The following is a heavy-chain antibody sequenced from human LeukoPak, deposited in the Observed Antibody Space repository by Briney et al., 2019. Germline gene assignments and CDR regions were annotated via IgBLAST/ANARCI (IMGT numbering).Heavy chain of an antibody. Sequence: GGSLRLSCAASGFTFSSYAMTWVRQAPDKGLEWVSAISGSDGSTYYADSVKGRFTISRDDSQNTLYLQMNSLSAEDTAVYYCAKVETSGGASCYALDYWGQGNLVTVSS. V-gene: IGHV3-23*01. D-gene: IGHD2-2*01. CDR2: ISGSDGST. CDR3: AKVETSGGASCYALDY. CDR1: GFTFSSYA. J-gene: IGHJ4*02.